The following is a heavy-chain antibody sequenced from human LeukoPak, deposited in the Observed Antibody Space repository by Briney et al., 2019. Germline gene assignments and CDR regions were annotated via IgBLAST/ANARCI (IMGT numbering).Heavy chain of an antibody. J-gene: IGHJ4*02. D-gene: IGHD6-6*01. CDR2: IYYSGGT. Sequence: PSETLSLTCTVSGGSISSYYWSWIRQPPGKGLEWIGYIYYSGGTNHNPSLKSRVTISVDTSKNQFSLRLSSVTAADTAVYYCARTSIAARTFDYWGQGSLVTVSS. V-gene: IGHV4-59*01. CDR3: ARTSIAARTFDY. CDR1: GGSISSYY.